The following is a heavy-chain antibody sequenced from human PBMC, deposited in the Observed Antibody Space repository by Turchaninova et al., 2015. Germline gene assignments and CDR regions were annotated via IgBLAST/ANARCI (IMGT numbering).Heavy chain of an antibody. Sequence: AASGFTFSSYCMHWVRQAPGKGLGWVARINNDGSSKAYADSVKGRFTISRDNAKNTLYLQMNSLTAEDTAVYYCASQPYWGQGTLVTVSS. CDR2: INNDGSSK. CDR3: ASQPY. CDR1: GFTFSSYC. J-gene: IGHJ4*02. V-gene: IGHV3-74*01.